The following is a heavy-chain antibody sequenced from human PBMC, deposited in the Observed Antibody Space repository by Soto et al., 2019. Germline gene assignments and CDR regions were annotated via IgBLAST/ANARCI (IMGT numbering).Heavy chain of an antibody. CDR2: ISAYNGNP. CDR1: GYIFNSYG. J-gene: IGHJ4*02. D-gene: IGHD6-13*01. V-gene: IGHV1-18*01. CDR3: ARTPTYISSWIDLDF. Sequence: QVQLEQSGAEVKKPETSVKVSCKTSGYIFNSYGISWVRQAPGPGLEWMAWISAYNGNPNYAQKFQGRLTMTTDTSTSSAYMELRSLRSDNTAVHYCARTPTYISSWIDLDFWGKGTLVTVSS.